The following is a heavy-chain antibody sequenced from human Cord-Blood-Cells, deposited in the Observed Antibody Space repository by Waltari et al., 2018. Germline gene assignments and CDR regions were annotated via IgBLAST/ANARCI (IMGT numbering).Heavy chain of an antibody. CDR2: IYHSGAP. D-gene: IGHD3-22*01. CDR1: GGSISSSNW. CDR3: AREGHYYDSSGYYAFDI. Sequence: QVQLQESGPGLVKPSGTLSLTCAVSGGSISSSNWWSWVRQPPGQGLGWIGEIYHSGAPHYNPSLKSRVTISVDKSKNQFSLKLSSVTAADTAVYYCAREGHYYDSSGYYAFDIWGQGTMVTVSS. J-gene: IGHJ3*02. V-gene: IGHV4-4*02.